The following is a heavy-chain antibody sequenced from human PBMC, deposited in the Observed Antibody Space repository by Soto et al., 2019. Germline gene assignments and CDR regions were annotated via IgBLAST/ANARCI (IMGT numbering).Heavy chain of an antibody. CDR2: ISAGGGNT. CDR3: AQTTPSIHWFDP. V-gene: IGHV3-23*01. J-gene: IGHJ5*02. Sequence: EVQLLESGGGLVQPGGSLRLSCAASGFTFSSYAMSWVRQAPGKGLEWVSAISAGGGNTYYRDSVKGRFTISRDNSKNTLYLQMNRLRAEDKAGYFCAQTTPSIHWFDPWGQGTLVTVSS. D-gene: IGHD1-1*01. CDR1: GFTFSSYA.